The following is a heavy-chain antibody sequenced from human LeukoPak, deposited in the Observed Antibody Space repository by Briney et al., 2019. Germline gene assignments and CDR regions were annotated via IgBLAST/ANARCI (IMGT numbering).Heavy chain of an antibody. CDR3: ARDGRFGESGWFDP. V-gene: IGHV4-59*01. CDR1: GGSISSYY. J-gene: IGHJ5*02. Sequence: SSETLSLTCTVSGGSISSYYWSWIRQPPGKGLEWTGYIYYSGSTNYNPSLKSRVTISVDTSKNQFSLKLSSVTAADTAVYYCARDGRFGESGWFDPWGQGTLVTVSS. D-gene: IGHD3-10*01. CDR2: IYYSGST.